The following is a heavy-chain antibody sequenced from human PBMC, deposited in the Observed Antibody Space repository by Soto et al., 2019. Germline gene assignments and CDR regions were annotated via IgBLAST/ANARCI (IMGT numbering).Heavy chain of an antibody. Sequence: SETLSLTCAVYGGSFSGYCWSWIRQPPGKGLEWIGEINHSGSTNYNPSLKSRVTISVDTSKNQFSLKLSSVTAADTAVYYCARGSEIITMVRGGVYSDAFDIWGQATMVTVSS. V-gene: IGHV4-34*01. CDR3: ARGSEIITMVRGGVYSDAFDI. J-gene: IGHJ3*02. CDR2: INHSGST. D-gene: IGHD3-10*01. CDR1: GGSFSGYC.